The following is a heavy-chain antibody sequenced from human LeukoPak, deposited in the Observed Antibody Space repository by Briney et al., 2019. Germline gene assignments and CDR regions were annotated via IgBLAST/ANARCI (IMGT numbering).Heavy chain of an antibody. V-gene: IGHV4-34*01. Sequence: PSETLSLTCAVYGGSFSGYYWSWIRQPPGKGLEWIGEINHSGSTNYNPSLKSRVTISVDTSKNQFSLKLSSVTAADTAVYYCARGQFSSSTWRAGDWFDPWGQGTLVTVSS. J-gene: IGHJ5*02. CDR2: INHSGST. CDR3: ARGQFSSSTWRAGDWFDP. D-gene: IGHD6-13*01. CDR1: GGSFSGYY.